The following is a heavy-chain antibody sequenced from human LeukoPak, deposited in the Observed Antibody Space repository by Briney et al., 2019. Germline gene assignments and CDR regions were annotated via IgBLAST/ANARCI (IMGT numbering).Heavy chain of an antibody. CDR3: ARETTNYYGSGSYIY. D-gene: IGHD3-10*01. V-gene: IGHV1-2*02. CDR1: GYTFTGYY. J-gene: IGHJ4*02. CDR2: INPNSGGT. Sequence: ASVKVSCKASGYTFTGYYMHWVRQASGQGLGWMGWINPNSGGTNYAQKFQGRVTMTRDTSISTAYMELSRLRSDDTAVYYCARETTNYYGSGSYIYWGQGTLVTVSS.